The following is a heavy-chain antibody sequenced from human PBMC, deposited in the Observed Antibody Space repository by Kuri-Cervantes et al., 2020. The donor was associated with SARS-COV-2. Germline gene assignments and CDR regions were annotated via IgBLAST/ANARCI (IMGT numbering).Heavy chain of an antibody. Sequence: ESLKISCTVSGGSISSGNYYWGWVRQPPGKGLEWIGSIYYSGSTYYNPSLKSRVTISVDTSKNQFSLKLSSVTAADTAVYYCARHVVSGWSGYFDYWGQGTLVTVSS. CDR3: ARHVVSGWSGYFDY. D-gene: IGHD3-3*01. V-gene: IGHV4-39*01. CDR1: GGSISSGNYY. J-gene: IGHJ4*02. CDR2: IYYSGST.